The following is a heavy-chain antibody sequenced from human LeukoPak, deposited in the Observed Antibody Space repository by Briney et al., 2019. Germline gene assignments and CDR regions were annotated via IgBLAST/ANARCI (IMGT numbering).Heavy chain of an antibody. V-gene: IGHV1-24*01. CDR2: FDPEDGET. Sequence: ASVKVSCKVSGYTLTELSMHWVRQAPGKGLEWMGGFDPEDGETIYAQKFQGRVTITTDESTSTAYMELSSLRSEDTAVYYCASRVITFGGVIVLNLYYFDYWGQGTLVTVSS. J-gene: IGHJ4*02. CDR3: ASRVITFGGVIVLNLYYFDY. D-gene: IGHD3-16*02. CDR1: GYTLTELS.